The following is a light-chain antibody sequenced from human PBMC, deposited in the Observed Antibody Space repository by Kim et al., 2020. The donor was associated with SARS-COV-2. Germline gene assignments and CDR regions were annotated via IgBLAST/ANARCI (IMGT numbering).Light chain of an antibody. CDR2: STS. J-gene: IGLJ3*02. CDR1: H. CDR3: LLHYAGAQPWV. V-gene: IGLV7-43*01. Sequence: HLNWCQQNPGPAPRALIYSTSNAFSWAPARCSGSLLGDRAALTLSGAEAEDEAEYCGLLHYAGAQPWVFGGGTQLTVL.